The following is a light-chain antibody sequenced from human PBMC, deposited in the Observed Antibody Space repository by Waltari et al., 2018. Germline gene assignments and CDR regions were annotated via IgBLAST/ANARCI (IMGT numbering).Light chain of an antibody. J-gene: IGKJ4*01. Sequence: EIVMTQSPDSLAVSLGDRATINCKSSQSLLYSANKKDYLAWYQQSPGQPTTLLCHWASIRSAGVPDRFTVSGSGTDFTLTMTSLQADDVAVDYCHQFYSVPLTFGGGTNVELK. CDR1: QSLLYSANKKDY. CDR2: WAS. CDR3: HQFYSVPLT. V-gene: IGKV4-1*01.